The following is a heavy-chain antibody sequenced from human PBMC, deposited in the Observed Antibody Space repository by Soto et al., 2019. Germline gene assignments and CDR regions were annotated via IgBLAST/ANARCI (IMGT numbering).Heavy chain of an antibody. J-gene: IGHJ4*02. Sequence: QVQLVQSGAEVRQPASSVKVSCKTSGATFSSYAITWVRQAPGQGLEWMGGIVPTVDTSTYAQKFQGRVTLTAHKFTNTVYMELSSLRSDDSAAYYCVRVVAIPGYPDNWGQGTLVTVSS. D-gene: IGHD5-12*01. CDR1: GATFSSYA. CDR2: IVPTVDTS. CDR3: VRVVAIPGYPDN. V-gene: IGHV1-69*14.